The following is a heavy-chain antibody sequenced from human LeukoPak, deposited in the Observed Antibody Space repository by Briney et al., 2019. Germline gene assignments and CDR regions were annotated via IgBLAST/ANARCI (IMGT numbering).Heavy chain of an antibody. CDR1: GFTFSSYA. D-gene: IGHD6-19*01. J-gene: IGHJ5*02. CDR3: ARTSGWDVNWFDP. CDR2: IIPIFGTA. V-gene: IGHV1-69*05. Sequence: GGSLRLSCAASGFTFSSYAISWVRQAPGQGLEGMGRIIPIFGTANYAQKFQGRVTITTDESTSTAYMELSSLRSEDTAEYYCARTSGWDVNWFDPWGQGTLVTVSS.